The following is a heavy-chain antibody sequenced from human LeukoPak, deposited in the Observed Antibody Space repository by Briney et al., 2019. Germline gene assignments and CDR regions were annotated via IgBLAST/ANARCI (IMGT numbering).Heavy chain of an antibody. CDR3: AKEYGNRPDYFDY. V-gene: IGHV3-13*01. D-gene: IGHD5-24*01. J-gene: IGHJ4*02. Sequence: GGSLRLSCAASGFTFSSYDMHWVRQATGKGLEWVSAIGTAGDTYYPGSVKGRFTISRDNSRNTLYLEMNSLRAEDTAVYYCAKEYGNRPDYFDYWGQGTLVTVSS. CDR1: GFTFSSYD. CDR2: IGTAGDT.